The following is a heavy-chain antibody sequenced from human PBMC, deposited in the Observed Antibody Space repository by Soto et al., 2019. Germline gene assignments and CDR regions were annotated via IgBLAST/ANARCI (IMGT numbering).Heavy chain of an antibody. CDR3: AKQTRGMAAGITSMKASYDYSSMDV. Sequence: QVQLQESGPGLVKPSETLSLICTVSGDSISSYYWSWIRQPPGKGLEWIGYIYDSGSTNYNPSLNSRVTISVDTSKNQVSLRLSSVTAADTAVYYCAKQTRGMAAGITSMKASYDYSSMDVWGRGTTVTVPS. V-gene: IGHV4-59*08. D-gene: IGHD6-13*01. J-gene: IGHJ6*03. CDR1: GDSISSYY. CDR2: IYDSGST.